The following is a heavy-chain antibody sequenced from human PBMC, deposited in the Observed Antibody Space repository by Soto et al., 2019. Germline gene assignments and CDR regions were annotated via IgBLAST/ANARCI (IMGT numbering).Heavy chain of an antibody. CDR3: AHRFDWYYFNF. CDR1: GFSLMTSELG. D-gene: IGHD3-9*01. Sequence: SGPTLVNPTQTLTLTCTFSGFSLMTSELGVGWIRQPPGKALEWLALIYWDDDKRYSPSLKSRLTITKDTSKNQVFLTMTNMDPVDTATYYCAHRFDWYYFNFWGQGTLVTVSS. V-gene: IGHV2-5*02. J-gene: IGHJ4*02. CDR2: IYWDDDK.